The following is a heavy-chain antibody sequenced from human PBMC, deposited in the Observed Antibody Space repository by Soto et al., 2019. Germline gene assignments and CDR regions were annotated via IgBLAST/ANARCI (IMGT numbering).Heavy chain of an antibody. CDR2: IKQDGSEK. CDR3: ARDLGSGYYYEARFFDY. V-gene: IGHV3-7*03. J-gene: IGHJ4*02. D-gene: IGHD3-22*01. Sequence: GGSLRLSCAASGFTFSSYWMSWVRQAPGKGLEWVANIKQDGSEKYYVDSVKGRLTISRDNAKNSLYLQMNSLRAEDTAVYYCARDLGSGYYYEARFFDYWGQGTLVTVSS. CDR1: GFTFSSYW.